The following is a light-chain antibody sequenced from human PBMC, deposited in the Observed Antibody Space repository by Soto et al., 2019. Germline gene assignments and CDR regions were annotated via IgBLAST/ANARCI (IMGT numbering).Light chain of an antibody. CDR2: SAS. CDR1: QSISSY. Sequence: ETVLTQSPATLSLSPGERATLSWRASQSISSYLAWYQQKPGQAPRLLIYSASTRATGIPARFSGSGSGTDFTLTISRLEPEDFAVYYCQQFGSSPRTFGQGTKVDIK. V-gene: IGKV3-20*01. J-gene: IGKJ1*01. CDR3: QQFGSSPRT.